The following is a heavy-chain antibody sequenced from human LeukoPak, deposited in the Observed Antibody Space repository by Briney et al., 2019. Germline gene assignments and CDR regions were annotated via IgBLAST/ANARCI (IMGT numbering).Heavy chain of an antibody. D-gene: IGHD2-2*01. CDR2: IFHSGST. V-gene: IGHV4-4*02. Sequence: SGTLSLTCTVSSDSIFTSNWWSWVRQPPGKGLEWIGQIFHSGSTSYSPSLKSRVTISMDKSKNQISLRLTSVTAADTAMYYCARSPTKRVPEDYWGQGTLVTVSS. CDR3: ARSPTKRVPEDY. J-gene: IGHJ4*02. CDR1: SDSIFTSNW.